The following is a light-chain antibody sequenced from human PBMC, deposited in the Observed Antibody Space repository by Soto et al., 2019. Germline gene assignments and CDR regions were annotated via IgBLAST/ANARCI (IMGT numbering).Light chain of an antibody. CDR3: SSYTCSSTLGV. J-gene: IGLJ1*01. V-gene: IGLV2-14*01. Sequence: QYVLTQPASVSGSPGQSITISCTGTSSDVGGYNYVSWYQQHPGKAPKLMIYDVSNRPSGVSNRFSGSKSGNTASLTISALQDEDEADYYGSSYTCSSTLGVFGTGTKVAVL. CDR1: SSDVGGYNY. CDR2: DVS.